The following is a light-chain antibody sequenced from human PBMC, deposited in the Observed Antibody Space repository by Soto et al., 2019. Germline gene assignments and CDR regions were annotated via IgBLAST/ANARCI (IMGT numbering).Light chain of an antibody. V-gene: IGKV3D-20*02. CDR2: GAS. J-gene: IGKJ4*01. CDR1: QSVSSSY. CDR3: QQRVNWPTLT. Sequence: EIVLTQSPGTLSLSPGERATLSCRASQSVSSSYLAWYQQKPGQAPRLLIYGASSRATGIPDRFSGSGSGTDFTLTISRLEPEDFAVYYCQQRVNWPTLTFGGGTKVDIK.